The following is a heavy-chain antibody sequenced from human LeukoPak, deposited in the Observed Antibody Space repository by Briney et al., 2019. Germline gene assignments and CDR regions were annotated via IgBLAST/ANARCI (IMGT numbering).Heavy chain of an antibody. CDR3: ARVYYYDSSGLDN. D-gene: IGHD3-22*01. V-gene: IGHV3-23*01. Sequence: GGSLRLSCAASGFTFSSYSMHWVRQAPGKGLEWVSGISGSGGSTDYADSVKGRFTISRDNSKNTLYLQMNSLRAEDTAVYYCARVYYYDSSGLDNWGQGTLVTVSS. CDR1: GFTFSSYS. J-gene: IGHJ4*02. CDR2: ISGSGGST.